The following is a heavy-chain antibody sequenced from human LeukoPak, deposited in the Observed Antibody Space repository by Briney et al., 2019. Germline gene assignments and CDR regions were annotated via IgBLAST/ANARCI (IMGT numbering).Heavy chain of an antibody. CDR3: ARVPSTVTTEYYYYYMDV. D-gene: IGHD4-11*01. CDR1: GFTSSNYY. CDR2: ISSSSSTI. Sequence: KPGGSLRLFCAASGFTSSNYYMSWIRQAPGKGLEWVSYISSSSSTIYYADSVKGRFTISRDNAKNSLYLQMNSLRAEDTAVYYCARVPSTVTTEYYYYYMDVWGKGTTVTVSS. V-gene: IGHV3-11*04. J-gene: IGHJ6*03.